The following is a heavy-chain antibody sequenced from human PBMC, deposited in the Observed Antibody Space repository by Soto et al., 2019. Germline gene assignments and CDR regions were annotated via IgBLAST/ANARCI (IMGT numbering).Heavy chain of an antibody. Sequence: QVQLQESGPGLVKPSETLSLTCTVSGGSISSYYWSWIRQPPGKGLEWIGYIYYSGSTNYNPSLKSRVTITVDTSKNQFSLKLSSVTAAETAVYYCARDQGIAVAGRYYYYGMDVWGQGTTVTVSS. D-gene: IGHD6-19*01. CDR2: IYYSGST. CDR1: GGSISSYY. CDR3: ARDQGIAVAGRYYYYGMDV. V-gene: IGHV4-59*01. J-gene: IGHJ6*02.